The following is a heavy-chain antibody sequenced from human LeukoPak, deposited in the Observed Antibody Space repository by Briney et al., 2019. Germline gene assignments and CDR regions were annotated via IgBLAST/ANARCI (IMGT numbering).Heavy chain of an antibody. CDR3: ARLGGNSGGFYYYYYYMDV. J-gene: IGHJ6*03. V-gene: IGHV4-39*01. Sequence: PSETLSLTCTVSGGSISSSTYYWGWIRQPPGKGLEWIGSIYYSGSTYYNPSLKSRVTISVDTSKNQFSLKLSSVTAADTAMYYCARLGGNSGGFYYYYYYMDVWGKRTTVTVSS. CDR1: GGSISSSTYY. D-gene: IGHD4-23*01. CDR2: IYYSGST.